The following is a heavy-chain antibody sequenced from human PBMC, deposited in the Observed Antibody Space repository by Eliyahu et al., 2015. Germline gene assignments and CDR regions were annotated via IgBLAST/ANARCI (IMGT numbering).Heavy chain of an antibody. CDR2: XSYDGSNK. Sequence: QVQLVESGGGVVQPGRSLRLSCAAXGFTFSXXGXXWVRQAPGKGLGWVAVXSYDGSNKYYADSVKGRFTISRDNSKNTLYLQMNSLRAEDTAVYYCATVPGYCSGGSCYSTDYWGQGTLVTVSS. CDR1: GFTFSXXG. CDR3: ATVPGYCSGGSCYSTDY. J-gene: IGHJ4*02. D-gene: IGHD2-15*01. V-gene: IGHV3-30*03.